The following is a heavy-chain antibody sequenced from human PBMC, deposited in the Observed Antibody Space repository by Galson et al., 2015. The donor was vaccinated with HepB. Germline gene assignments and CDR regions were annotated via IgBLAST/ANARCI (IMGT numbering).Heavy chain of an antibody. CDR1: GFTFSSYA. CDR3: VKLYSSSWYGWYFDL. V-gene: IGHV3-64D*06. J-gene: IGHJ2*01. D-gene: IGHD6-13*01. Sequence: SLRLSCAASGFTFSSYAMHWVRQAPGKGLEYVSAISSNGGSTYYADSVKGRFTISRDNSKNTLYLQMSSLRAEDTAVYYCVKLYSSSWYGWYFDLWGRGTLVTVSS. CDR2: ISSNGGST.